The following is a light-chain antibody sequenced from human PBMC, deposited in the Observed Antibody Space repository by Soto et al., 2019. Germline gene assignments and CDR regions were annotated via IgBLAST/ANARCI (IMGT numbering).Light chain of an antibody. V-gene: IGLV1-47*01. CDR3: AAWDDSLSTPV. J-gene: IGLJ3*02. CDR1: SFNIGSNY. CDR2: RNN. Sequence: QLVLTQPPSASGTPGQRVTISCSGSSFNIGSNYVYWYQQLPGTAPKLLIDRNNQRPSGVPDRFSASKFGTSASLAISGLRSEDEADYYCAAWDDSLSTPVFGGGTKVTVL.